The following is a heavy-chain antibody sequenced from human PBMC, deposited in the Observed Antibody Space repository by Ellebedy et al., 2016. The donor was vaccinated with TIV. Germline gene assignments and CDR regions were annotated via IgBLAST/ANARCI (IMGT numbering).Heavy chain of an antibody. CDR3: AKGGDYYYYYGMDV. D-gene: IGHD2-21*02. CDR1: GFTFDDYA. J-gene: IGHJ6*02. CDR2: ISGSGGST. Sequence: GESLKISXAASGFTFDDYAMHWVRQAPGKGLEWVSAISGSGGSTYYADSVKGRFTISRDNSKNTLYLQMNSLRAEDTAVYYCAKGGDYYYYYGMDVWGQGTTVTVSS. V-gene: IGHV3-23*01.